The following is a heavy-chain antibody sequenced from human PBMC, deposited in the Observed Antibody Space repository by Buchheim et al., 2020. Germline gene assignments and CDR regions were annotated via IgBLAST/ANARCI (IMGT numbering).Heavy chain of an antibody. CDR3: ARHRIRNYYDSSGRATRGAYFFDY. D-gene: IGHD3-22*01. CDR1: GGSISSSSYY. J-gene: IGHJ4*02. V-gene: IGHV4-39*01. Sequence: QLQLQESGPGLVKPSETLSLTCTVSGGSISSSSYYWGWIRQPPGKGLEWIGSIYYSGSTYYNPSLKSRITISVDTSKNQFSLKLSAVTAADTAVYYCARHRIRNYYDSSGRATRGAYFFDYWGQGTL. CDR2: IYYSGST.